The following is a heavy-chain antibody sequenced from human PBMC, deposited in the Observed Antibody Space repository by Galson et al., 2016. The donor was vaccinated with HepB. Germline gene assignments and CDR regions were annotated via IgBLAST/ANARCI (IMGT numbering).Heavy chain of an antibody. CDR3: AHTTPRYYYDSNRYYYFDY. CDR2: IYWDDDK. CDR1: GFSLPTSGVG. Sequence: PALVKPTQTLTLTCTFSGFSLPTSGVGVGWIRQPPGKALEWLTVIYWDDDKRYSPSLKSRLTITKDTSKNQVVLTMTNMDPVDTGTYYCAHTTPRYYYDSNRYYYFDYWGQGTLVTVSS. D-gene: IGHD3-22*01. V-gene: IGHV2-5*02. J-gene: IGHJ4*02.